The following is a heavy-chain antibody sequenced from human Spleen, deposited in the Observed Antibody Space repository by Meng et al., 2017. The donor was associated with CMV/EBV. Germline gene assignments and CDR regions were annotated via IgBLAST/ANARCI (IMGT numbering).Heavy chain of an antibody. CDR1: GFIFSDHY. CDR2: SRNKANRYTT. V-gene: IGHV3-72*01. J-gene: IGHJ4*02. CDR3: AREDVGFYFDY. D-gene: IGHD3-10*01. Sequence: GESLKISCAASGFIFSDHYMDWVRQAPGKGLEWVGRSRNKANRYTTEYAASVKGRFTVSRDESKNSLYLQMNSLRAEDTAVYFCAREDVGFYFDYWGRGTLVTVSS.